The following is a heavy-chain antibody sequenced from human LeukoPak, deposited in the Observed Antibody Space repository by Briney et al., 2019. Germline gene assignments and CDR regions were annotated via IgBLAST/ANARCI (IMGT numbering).Heavy chain of an antibody. CDR3: ARANYYGSGRAAFDI. J-gene: IGHJ3*02. CDR1: GFIFSSYW. CDR2: INSDGSST. Sequence: PGGSLRLSCAASGFIFSSYWMHWVRQAPGKGLVWVSRINSDGSSTSYADSVKGRFTIPRDNAKNTLYLQMNSLRAEDTAVYYCARANYYGSGRAAFDIWGQGTMVTVSS. D-gene: IGHD3-10*01. V-gene: IGHV3-74*01.